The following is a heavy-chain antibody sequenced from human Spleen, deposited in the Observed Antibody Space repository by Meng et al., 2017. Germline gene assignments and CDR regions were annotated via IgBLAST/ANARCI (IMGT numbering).Heavy chain of an antibody. V-gene: IGHV3-30*19. CDR1: GFTFSSYA. CDR2: ISYDGSNK. D-gene: IGHD3-3*02. Sequence: GGSLRLSCAASGFTFSSYAMHWVRQAPGKGLEWVTVISYDGSNKYYADSVKGRFTISRDNSKNTLYLQMNSLRPEDTAVFYCARDTKAGGLAGGYFHYWGQGTLVTVSS. CDR3: ARDTKAGGLAGGYFHY. J-gene: IGHJ1*01.